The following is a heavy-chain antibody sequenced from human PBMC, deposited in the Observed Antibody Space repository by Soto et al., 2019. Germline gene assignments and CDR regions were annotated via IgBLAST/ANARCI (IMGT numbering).Heavy chain of an antibody. Sequence: PSETLSLTRTASGGSISSSYWAGFWQPKGKGLDWIGYIYYSGSTNYNPSLKSRVTISVDTSKNQFSLKLSSVTAADTAVYYCARTYYDFWSGDNYYYYYMDVWGKGTTVTVSS. J-gene: IGHJ6*03. CDR1: GGSISSSY. CDR2: IYYSGST. D-gene: IGHD3-3*01. V-gene: IGHV4-59*01. CDR3: ARTYYDFWSGDNYYYYYMDV.